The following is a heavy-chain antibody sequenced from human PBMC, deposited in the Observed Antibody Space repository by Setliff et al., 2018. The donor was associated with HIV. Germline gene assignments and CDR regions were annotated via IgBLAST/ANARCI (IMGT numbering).Heavy chain of an antibody. D-gene: IGHD3-3*01. CDR1: GFSFSEYE. V-gene: IGHV3-48*03. J-gene: IGHJ6*02. CDR2: ISSSASAL. Sequence: GGSLRLSCVASGFSFSEYEMIWVRQAPGKGLESISYISSSASALYYADSVKGRFTISRDNANTSLSLLMVSLRSEDTGLYFCARRGSSYNFWSGYSYYGLDVWGQGTTVTVSS. CDR3: ARRGSSYNFWSGYSYYGLDV.